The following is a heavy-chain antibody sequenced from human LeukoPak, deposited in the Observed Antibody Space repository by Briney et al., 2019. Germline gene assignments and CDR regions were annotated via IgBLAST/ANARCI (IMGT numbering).Heavy chain of an antibody. V-gene: IGHV1-18*01. CDR1: GYTFTSYG. Sequence: ASVKVSCKASGYTFTSYGISWVRQAPGQGLEWMGWISAYNGNTNYAQKLQGSVTMATDTSTSTAYMELRSLRSDDTAVYYCAREESSIVVVPAAWPYWGQGTLVTVSS. CDR2: ISAYNGNT. CDR3: AREESSIVVVPAAWPY. D-gene: IGHD2-2*01. J-gene: IGHJ4*02.